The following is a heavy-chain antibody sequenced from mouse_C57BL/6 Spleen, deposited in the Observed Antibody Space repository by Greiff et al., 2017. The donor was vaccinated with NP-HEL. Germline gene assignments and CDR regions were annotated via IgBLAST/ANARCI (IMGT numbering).Heavy chain of an antibody. CDR2: IYPGDGDT. Sequence: QVQLQQSGPELVKPGASVKISCKASGYAFSSSWMNWVKQRPGKGLEWIGRIYPGDGDTNYNGKFKGKATLTADKSSSTAYMQLSSLTSEDSAVYFCARKLLYFDVWGTGTTVTVSS. CDR3: ARKLLYFDV. CDR1: GYAFSSSW. V-gene: IGHV1-82*01. J-gene: IGHJ1*03.